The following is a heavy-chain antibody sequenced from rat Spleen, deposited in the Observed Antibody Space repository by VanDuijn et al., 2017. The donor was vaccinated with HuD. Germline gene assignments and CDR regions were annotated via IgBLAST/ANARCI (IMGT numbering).Heavy chain of an antibody. CDR2: MRYDGDT. CDR3: TRSLYISPLFDY. CDR1: GFSLTGNN. D-gene: IGHD1-2*01. Sequence: QVQLKESGPGLVQPSQTLSLTCTVSGFSLTGNNIYWVRQPPGKGLEWMGRMRYDGDTSYNSALKSRLTISRDTSKNQVFLRMGSLQSDDTAIYYYTRSLYISPLFDYWGQGVMVTVSS. J-gene: IGHJ2*01. V-gene: IGHV2-63*01.